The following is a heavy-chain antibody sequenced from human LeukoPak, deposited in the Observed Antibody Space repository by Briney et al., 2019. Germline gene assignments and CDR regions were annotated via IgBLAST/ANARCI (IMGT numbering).Heavy chain of an antibody. CDR2: ISDSGTTK. J-gene: IGHJ4*02. CDR3: ARAFGSGSYSF. V-gene: IGHV3-48*03. D-gene: IGHD3-10*01. Sequence: GGSLRLSCAASGFTFSSYEMNWVRQAPGKGLEWVSYISDSGTTKYYADSVKGRITIPRDNAKNSLYLQMNSLRAEDTAVYYCARAFGSGSYSFWGQGTLVSVSS. CDR1: GFTFSSYE.